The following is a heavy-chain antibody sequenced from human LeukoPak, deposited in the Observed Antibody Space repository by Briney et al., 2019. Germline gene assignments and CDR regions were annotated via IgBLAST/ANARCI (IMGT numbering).Heavy chain of an antibody. CDR2: ISDSAST. Sequence: KPSETLSLTCTVSGASISSYYWSWIRQPAGKGLEWIGRISDSASTNYNPSLKSRVTMSVDTSKNQFSLKLSSVTAADTAVYYCTRIRDGSGYYLGAFDFWGQGTMVTVSS. J-gene: IGHJ3*01. D-gene: IGHD3-22*01. V-gene: IGHV4-4*07. CDR1: GASISSYY. CDR3: TRIRDGSGYYLGAFDF.